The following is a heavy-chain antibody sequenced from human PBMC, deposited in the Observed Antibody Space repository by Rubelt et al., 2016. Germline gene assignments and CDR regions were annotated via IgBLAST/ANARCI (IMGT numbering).Heavy chain of an antibody. Sequence: PGRGLEWMGWISAYNGNTNYAQKLQGRVTMTTDTSTSTAYMEPSSLRSEDTAVYYRAALDFNWNGAFDIWGQGTMVTVSS. V-gene: IGHV1-18*01. J-gene: IGHJ3*02. CDR3: AALDFNWNGAFDI. D-gene: IGHD1-20*01. CDR2: ISAYNGNT.